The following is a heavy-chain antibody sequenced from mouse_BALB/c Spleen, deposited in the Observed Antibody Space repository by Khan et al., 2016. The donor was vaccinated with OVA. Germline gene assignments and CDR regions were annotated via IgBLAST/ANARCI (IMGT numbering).Heavy chain of an antibody. V-gene: IGHV1S136*01. CDR3: APVGNYYVSFAY. CDR1: GYTFTSYV. CDR2: IYPFNDDT. J-gene: IGHJ3*01. D-gene: IGHD1-1*01. Sequence: EVELVESGPELVKPGASVKISCKASGYTFTSYVMHWVKQKPGLGLEWIGYIYPFNDDTKYNEKFKGKATLTSDKSSSTAYMELSSLTSEDSAVYYCAPVGNYYVSFAYWGQGTLVTVSA.